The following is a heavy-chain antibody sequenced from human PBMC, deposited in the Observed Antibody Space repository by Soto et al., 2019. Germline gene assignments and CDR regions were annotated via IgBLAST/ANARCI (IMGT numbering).Heavy chain of an antibody. CDR1: GFTFTSSA. CDR2: IVVGSGNT. V-gene: IGHV1-58*01. Sequence: QMQLVQSGPEVKKPGTSVKVCCKASGFTFTSSAVQWVRQARGQRLEWIGWIVVGSGNTNYAQKFQERVTITRDMSTSTAYMELISLRSEDTAVYYCAAMYYYDSSGYYYFDYWGQGTLVTVSS. D-gene: IGHD3-22*01. CDR3: AAMYYYDSSGYYYFDY. J-gene: IGHJ4*02.